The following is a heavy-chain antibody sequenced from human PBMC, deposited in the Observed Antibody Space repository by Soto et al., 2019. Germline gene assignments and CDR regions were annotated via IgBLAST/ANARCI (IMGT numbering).Heavy chain of an antibody. D-gene: IGHD6-13*01. CDR1: GFTFSSYS. V-gene: IGHV3-48*02. J-gene: IGHJ4*02. CDR3: AFAITAPGIQAY. CDR2: IDSESSHI. Sequence: PGGSLRLSCAGSGFTFSSYSMNWLRQAPGKGLEWVSYIDSESSHIFYADSVKGRFTISRDNAKNSLYLQMNSLRDEDTAVYYCAFAITAPGIQAYWGQGTQVTVSS.